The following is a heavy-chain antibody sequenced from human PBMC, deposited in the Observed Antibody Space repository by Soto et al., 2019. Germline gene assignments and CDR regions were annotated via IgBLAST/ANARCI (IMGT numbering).Heavy chain of an antibody. V-gene: IGHV4-59*01. CDR2: IYYSGST. Sequence: ERLCRTCPVSGGSISRYYWNWIRQPTGKGLEWIGYIYYSGSTNYNPSLKSRVTISVDTSKNQFSLKLSPVTAADTAGYYCARETPGGYYDSSGLATDYSGQGTLVTVYS. CDR1: GGSISRYY. CDR3: ARETPGGYYDSSGLATDY. J-gene: IGHJ4*02. D-gene: IGHD3-22*01.